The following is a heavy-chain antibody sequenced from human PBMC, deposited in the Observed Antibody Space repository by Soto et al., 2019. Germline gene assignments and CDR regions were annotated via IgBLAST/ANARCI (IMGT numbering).Heavy chain of an antibody. J-gene: IGHJ4*02. CDR3: AKVKGFIWNYVFDY. CDR1: GLTFSNFA. V-gene: IGHV3-23*01. D-gene: IGHD1-7*01. Sequence: GGSLRPSCEVSGLTFSNFAMSWVRQAQGKGLEWASAIGGSSGTTFYADSVKGRFTSSKDYAKNMLYLQMNSLRAEDTAVYYCAKVKGFIWNYVFDYWGQGVPVTVSS. CDR2: IGGSSGTT.